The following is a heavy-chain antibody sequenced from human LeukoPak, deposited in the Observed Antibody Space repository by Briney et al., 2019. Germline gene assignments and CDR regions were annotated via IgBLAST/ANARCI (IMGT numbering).Heavy chain of an antibody. Sequence: SESLSLTCAVDGGSFSGYYWSWVRQPPGKGLEWIGKISHSGSTTYNASLESRVTISLDSFKNQFSLKLTSVTAADTAVYYCARVDGYSYVSGNFYNYWFDPWGQGTLVTVSS. J-gene: IGHJ5*02. CDR1: GGSFSGYY. CDR2: ISHSGST. D-gene: IGHD3-10*01. CDR3: ARVDGYSYVSGNFYNYWFDP. V-gene: IGHV4-34*01.